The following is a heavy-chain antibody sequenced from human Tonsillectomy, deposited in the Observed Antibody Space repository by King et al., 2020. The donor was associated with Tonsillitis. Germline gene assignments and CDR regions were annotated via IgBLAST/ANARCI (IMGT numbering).Heavy chain of an antibody. D-gene: IGHD3-16*01. CDR2: IYSRGSP. CDR3: ARPGLGPFDY. CDR1: GGSVSSSSYY. V-gene: IGHV4-39*01. Sequence: QLQESGPGLVEPSETLSLTCTVSGGSVSSSSYYWGWIRQPPGKGLEWIGRIYSRGSPSYKTSLKSRVTIAVDTSKNQFSLKLSSVTAADTAVYYCARPGLGPFDYWGQGTLVTVSS. J-gene: IGHJ4*02.